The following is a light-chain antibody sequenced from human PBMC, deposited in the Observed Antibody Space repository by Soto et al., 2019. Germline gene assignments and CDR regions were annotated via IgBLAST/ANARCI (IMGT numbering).Light chain of an antibody. CDR2: DAS. CDR1: QDISNY. J-gene: IGKJ4*01. CDR3: QQYDKLTLT. Sequence: DIQMTQSPSSLSASVGDRVTITCQASQDISNYLNWYQQKPGKAPKLLIYDASNLETGVPSRFSGSGSGTDFTFTISSMQPEDIATYYCQQYDKLTLTFGGGPKVEIK. V-gene: IGKV1-33*01.